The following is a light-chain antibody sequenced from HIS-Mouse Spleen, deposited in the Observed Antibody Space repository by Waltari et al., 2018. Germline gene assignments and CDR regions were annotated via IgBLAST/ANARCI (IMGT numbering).Light chain of an antibody. J-gene: IGLJ2*01. Sequence: SYELTQPPSVSVSPGQPARITCSGDALPKNYAYWYQQKSGQAPVLVIYEDSKRPSGIPERCSGSSSGTMATLTISGAQVEDEADYYCYSTDSSGNHRVFGGGTKLTVL. CDR3: YSTDSSGNHRV. V-gene: IGLV3-10*01. CDR1: ALPKNY. CDR2: EDS.